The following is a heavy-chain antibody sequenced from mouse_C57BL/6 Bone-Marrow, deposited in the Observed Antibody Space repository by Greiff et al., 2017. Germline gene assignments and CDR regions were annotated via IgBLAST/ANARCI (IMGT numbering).Heavy chain of an antibody. V-gene: IGHV1-62-2*01. CDR2: FYPGSGSI. CDR1: GYTFTEYT. Sequence: VKLMESGAELVKPGASVKLSCKASGYTFTEYTIHWVKQRSGQGLEWIGWFYPGSGSIKYNEKFKDKATLTADKSSSTVYMELSRLTSEDSAVYFCARHVSDYDGRYYAMDYWGQGTSVTVSS. CDR3: ARHVSDYDGRYYAMDY. J-gene: IGHJ4*01. D-gene: IGHD2-4*01.